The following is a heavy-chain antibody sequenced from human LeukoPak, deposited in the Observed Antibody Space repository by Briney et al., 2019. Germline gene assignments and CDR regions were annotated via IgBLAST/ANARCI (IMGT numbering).Heavy chain of an antibody. V-gene: IGHV1-2*02. D-gene: IGHD3-22*01. Sequence: GASVKVSCRASGYTFTGYYMHWVRQAPGQGLEWMGWINPNSGGTNYAQKFQGRVTMTRDTSISTAYMELSRLRSDDTAVYYCARPGIRYDSSGSYNYWGQGTLVTVSS. CDR3: ARPGIRYDSSGSYNY. CDR2: INPNSGGT. J-gene: IGHJ4*02. CDR1: GYTFTGYY.